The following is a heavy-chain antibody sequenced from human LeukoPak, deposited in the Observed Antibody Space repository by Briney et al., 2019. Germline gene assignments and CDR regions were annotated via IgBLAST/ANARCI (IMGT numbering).Heavy chain of an antibody. V-gene: IGHV7-4-1*02. CDR2: INTNTGNP. D-gene: IGHD3-10*01. J-gene: IGHJ5*02. CDR3: ARDYGSGSLYWFDP. CDR1: GYTFTTYA. Sequence: ASVKVSCKASGYTFTTYALNWVRQAPGQGPEWMGWINTNTGNPTYAQGFTGRFVFSLDTSVSTAYLQISSLKAEDTAVYYCARDYGSGSLYWFDPWGQGTLVTVSS.